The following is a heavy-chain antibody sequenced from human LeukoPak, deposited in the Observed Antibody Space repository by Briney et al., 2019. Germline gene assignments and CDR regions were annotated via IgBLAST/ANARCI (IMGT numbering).Heavy chain of an antibody. V-gene: IGHV3-23*01. D-gene: IGHD3-10*01. Sequence: GGSLRLSCAASGFTLSICAMNWVRHAPEEGLEWVSGISGSGGRTYYADSVKGRFTISRDSSKNTVYLQMNSLRAEDTAVYYCAKADGSYKTLIDYWGQGTLVTVSS. CDR3: AKADGSYKTLIDY. J-gene: IGHJ4*02. CDR2: ISGSGGRT. CDR1: GFTLSICA.